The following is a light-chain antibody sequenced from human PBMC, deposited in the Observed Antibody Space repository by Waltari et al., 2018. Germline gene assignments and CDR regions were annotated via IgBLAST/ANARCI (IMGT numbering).Light chain of an antibody. J-gene: IGLJ2*01. CDR1: SSNIGAGYD. V-gene: IGLV1-40*01. Sequence: QSVLTRPPSMSGAPGQRVTIPCHGTSSNIGAGYDVHWYQQIPGTAPKLLIYGNNNRPSGVPDRFSASKSDISASLAITGLQAEDEADYYCQSYDRNLVVFGGGTKLTVL. CDR2: GNN. CDR3: QSYDRNLVV.